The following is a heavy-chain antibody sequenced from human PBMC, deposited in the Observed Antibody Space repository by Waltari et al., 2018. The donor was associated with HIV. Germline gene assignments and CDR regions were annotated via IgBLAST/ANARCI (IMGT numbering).Heavy chain of an antibody. Sequence: VKVVEKGGGVLQRGESLRLSCVFSGLAVSKNYFSWARRPPGTGLESIAIILPGGDTFYSDAGRGRLIMSRDTNKNIVALRADTLTPGDTALYDCPQEVRGVGDMRRHSHFENWGRGIRVIVAS. V-gene: IGHV3-53*02. CDR2: ILPGGDT. J-gene: IGHJ2*01. D-gene: IGHD3-3*02. CDR1: GLAVSKNY. CDR3: PQEVRGVGDMRRHSHFEN.